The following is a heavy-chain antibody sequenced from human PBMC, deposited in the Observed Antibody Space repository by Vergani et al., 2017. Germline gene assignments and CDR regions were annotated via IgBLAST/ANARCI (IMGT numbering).Heavy chain of an antibody. CDR3: ARENGDYVGAFDI. CDR2: IGTAGDT. Sequence: EVQLVQSGGGLVQPGGSLRLSCAGSGFTFTNYDMHRVRQSTRKGLEWVAAIGTAGDTYYPDSVKGRFTISRENAKNSFYLQMNSLTGEDTAVYYCARENGDYVGAFDIWGQGTMATVSS. J-gene: IGHJ3*02. V-gene: IGHV3-13*01. D-gene: IGHD4-17*01. CDR1: GFTFTNYD.